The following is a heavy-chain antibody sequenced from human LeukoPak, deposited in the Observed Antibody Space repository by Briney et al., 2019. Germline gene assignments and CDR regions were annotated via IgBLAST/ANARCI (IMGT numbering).Heavy chain of an antibody. Sequence: PGGPLRLSCAASGFTFSSYAMSWVRQAPGKGLEWVSTIRGSDGITYYADSVKGRFTISRDNSKNTLYLQMNSLRAEDTAVYYCAKRCVRGWSTDAFDFWGQGTMVTVSS. CDR1: GFTFSSYA. D-gene: IGHD6-19*01. J-gene: IGHJ3*01. V-gene: IGHV3-23*01. CDR3: AKRCVRGWSTDAFDF. CDR2: IRGSDGIT.